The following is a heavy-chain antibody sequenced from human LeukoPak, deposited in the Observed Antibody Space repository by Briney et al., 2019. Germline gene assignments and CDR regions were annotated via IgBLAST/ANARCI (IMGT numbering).Heavy chain of an antibody. V-gene: IGHV3-21*04. CDR2: ISSSSSYI. D-gene: IGHD6-19*01. J-gene: IGHJ4*02. CDR3: AKELYGWYYDY. CDR1: GFTFSSYN. Sequence: GGSLRLSCAASGFTFSSYNMNWVRQAPGKGLEWVTSISSSSSYIYYADSMKGRFTISRDNAKNSLYLQMKSLRAEDTAVYYCAKELYGWYYDYWGQGTLVTVSS.